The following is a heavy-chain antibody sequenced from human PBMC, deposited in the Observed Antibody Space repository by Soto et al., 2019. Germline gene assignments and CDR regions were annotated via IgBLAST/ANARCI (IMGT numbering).Heavy chain of an antibody. D-gene: IGHD3-10*01. J-gene: IGHJ4*02. CDR1: GFTFSRYP. Sequence: EVQLLESGGGLVQPGGSLRLSCAASGFTFSRYPMGWVRQAPGKGLEWVSAISGSGGSTYYADSVKGRFTISRDNSKNTLYLQMNSLRAEDTAVYYCANPMVRGVITPLDYWGQGTLVTVSS. V-gene: IGHV3-23*01. CDR2: ISGSGGST. CDR3: ANPMVRGVITPLDY.